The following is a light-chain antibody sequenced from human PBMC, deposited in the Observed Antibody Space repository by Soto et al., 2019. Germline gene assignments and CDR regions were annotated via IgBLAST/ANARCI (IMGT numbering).Light chain of an antibody. Sequence: QSVLTQPPSASGTPGQGVTISCSGSTSNIGSNYVSWYQQHPGKAPKLMIYEVNKRPSGVPDRFSGSKSGNTASLTVSGLQAEDEADYYCSSYAGSSNVFGTGTKVTVL. CDR2: EVN. J-gene: IGLJ1*01. CDR3: SSYAGSSNV. V-gene: IGLV2-8*01. CDR1: TSNIGSNY.